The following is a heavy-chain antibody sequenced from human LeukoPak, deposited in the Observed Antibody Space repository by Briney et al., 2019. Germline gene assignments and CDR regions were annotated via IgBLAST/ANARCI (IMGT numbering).Heavy chain of an antibody. CDR1: AFTFSDFW. CDR3: ARGVPTGIDYFDY. Sequence: GGSLRLSCAASAFTFSDFWMIWVRQAPGKGREWVANIKQDGSEKYYVDSVKGRFTVSRDNAKKSLYLQMNSLRAEDTAVYYCARGVPTGIDYFDYWGQGTLVTVSS. J-gene: IGHJ4*02. D-gene: IGHD1-1*01. CDR2: IKQDGSEK. V-gene: IGHV3-7*01.